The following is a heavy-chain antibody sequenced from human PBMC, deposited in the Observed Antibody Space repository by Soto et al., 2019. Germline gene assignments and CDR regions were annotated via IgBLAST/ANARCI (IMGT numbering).Heavy chain of an antibody. CDR1: GFTFSSYA. CDR2: SGSGGST. CDR3: AKGVPGIAVAGTGYFQH. V-gene: IGHV3-23*01. D-gene: IGHD6-19*01. J-gene: IGHJ1*01. Sequence: LRLSCAASGFTFSSYAMSWVRQAPGKGLEWVSASGSGGSTYYADSVKGRFTISRDNSKNTLYLQMNSLRAEDTAVYYCAKGVPGIAVAGTGYFQHWGQGTLVTVSS.